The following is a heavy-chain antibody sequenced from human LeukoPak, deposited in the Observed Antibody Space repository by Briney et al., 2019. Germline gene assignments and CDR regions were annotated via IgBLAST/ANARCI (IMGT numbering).Heavy chain of an antibody. CDR1: GFTFINAW. V-gene: IGHV3-15*01. CDR2: IKSKADGGTT. J-gene: IGHJ4*02. CDR3: TTIRGFCSGRSCLGY. D-gene: IGHD2-15*01. Sequence: GGSLRLSCAASGFTFINAWMSWVRQAPGKGLEWVGRIKSKADGGTTDYGAPVKGRFTISRDDSKSTLYLQMNSLKSEDTAVYYCTTIRGFCSGRSCLGYWGQGTLVTVSS.